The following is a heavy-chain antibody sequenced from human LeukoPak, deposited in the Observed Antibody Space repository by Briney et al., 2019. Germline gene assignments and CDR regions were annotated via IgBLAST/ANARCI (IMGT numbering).Heavy chain of an antibody. V-gene: IGHV3-74*01. Sequence: GGSLRLSCAASGFTLSPHWMSWVRQAPGQGLQWVSRINGDGTRTDYADSVKGLFTISRDNAKNMLYLQMNSMRAEDTAVYYCARAKPLYNGGLDYWGQGTLVTVSS. CDR3: ARAKPLYNGGLDY. CDR1: GFTLSPHW. D-gene: IGHD2-8*01. J-gene: IGHJ4*02. CDR2: INGDGTRT.